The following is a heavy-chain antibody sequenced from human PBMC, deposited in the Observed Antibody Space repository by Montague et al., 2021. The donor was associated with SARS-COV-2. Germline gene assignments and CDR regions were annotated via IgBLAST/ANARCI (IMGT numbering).Heavy chain of an antibody. J-gene: IGHJ1*01. CDR2: TFYRSQWHT. CDR3: ARDGDYGGTWYSFLQN. D-gene: IGHD4-17*01. V-gene: IGHV6-1*01. Sequence: CAISGDSVSSDTAAWHWIRQSPSRGLEWLGRTFYRSQWHTDSAASVRSRISFSGDISKNQFSLHLNSVTPEDTAIYYCARDGDYGGTWYSFLQNWGQGPRV. CDR1: GDSVSSDTAA.